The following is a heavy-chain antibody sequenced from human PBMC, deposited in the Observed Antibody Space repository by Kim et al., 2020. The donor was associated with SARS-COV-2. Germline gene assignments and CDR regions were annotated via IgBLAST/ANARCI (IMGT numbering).Heavy chain of an antibody. CDR3: ARGIDGTGFAFDI. J-gene: IGHJ3*02. CDR2: IYSGGST. Sequence: GGSLRLSCAASGFTVSSNYMSWVRQAPGKGLEWVSVIYSGGSTYYADSVKGRFTISRDNSKNTLYLQMNSLRAEDTAVYYCARGIDGTGFAFDIWGQGTMVTVSS. D-gene: IGHD3-10*01. V-gene: IGHV3-53*01. CDR1: GFTVSSNY.